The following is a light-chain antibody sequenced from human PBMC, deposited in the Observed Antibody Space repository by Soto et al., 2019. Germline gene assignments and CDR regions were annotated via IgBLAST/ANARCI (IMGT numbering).Light chain of an antibody. Sequence: IQMTQSPSTLSASVGDRVSITCRASQSISSWLAWYQQKPGKAPKLLIYDASNLESGVPSRFSGSGSGTEFILTISSLQPDDFATYYCQQYKSYSQSFGQGTKVDIK. J-gene: IGKJ2*03. CDR2: DAS. V-gene: IGKV1-5*01. CDR3: QQYKSYSQS. CDR1: QSISSW.